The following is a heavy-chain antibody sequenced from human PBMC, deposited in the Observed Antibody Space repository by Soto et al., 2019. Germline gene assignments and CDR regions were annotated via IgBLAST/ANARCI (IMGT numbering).Heavy chain of an antibody. CDR1: GFTFSSYG. D-gene: IGHD1-7*01. J-gene: IGHJ6*02. CDR2: ISYDGSNK. Sequence: GGSLRLSCAASGFTFSSYGMHWVRQAPGKGLEWVAVISYDGSNKYYADSVKGRFTISRDNSKNTLYLQMNSLRAEDTAVYYCAKDIVAGTSPYDYYGMNVWGQGTTVTVSS. CDR3: AKDIVAGTSPYDYYGMNV. V-gene: IGHV3-30*18.